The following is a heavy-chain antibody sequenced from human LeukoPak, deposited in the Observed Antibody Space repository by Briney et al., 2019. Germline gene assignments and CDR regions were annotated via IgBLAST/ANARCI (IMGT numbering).Heavy chain of an antibody. J-gene: IGHJ4*02. Sequence: GGSLRLSCAASGFTFSDYYMSWIRQAPGKGLEWVSYISSSSYTNYADSVKGRFTISRGNAKNSLYLQMNSLRAEDTAVYYCARDQLITMVRGVQSVPPNFDYWGQGTLVTVSS. CDR2: ISSSSYT. V-gene: IGHV3-11*05. CDR1: GFTFSDYY. D-gene: IGHD3-10*01. CDR3: ARDQLITMVRGVQSVPPNFDY.